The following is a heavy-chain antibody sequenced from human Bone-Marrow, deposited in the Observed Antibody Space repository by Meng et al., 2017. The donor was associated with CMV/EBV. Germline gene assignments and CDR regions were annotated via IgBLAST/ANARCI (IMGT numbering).Heavy chain of an antibody. CDR1: GGYY. V-gene: IGHV4-31*02. CDR2: IYYSGST. Sequence: GGYYWSWIRQHPGKGLEWIGYIYYSGSTYYNPSLKSRVTISVDTSKNQFSLKLGSVTAADTAVYYCARAPVCSSTSCYRGVGDWFDPWGQGTLVTVSS. CDR3: ARAPVCSSTSCYRGVGDWFDP. D-gene: IGHD2-2*01. J-gene: IGHJ5*02.